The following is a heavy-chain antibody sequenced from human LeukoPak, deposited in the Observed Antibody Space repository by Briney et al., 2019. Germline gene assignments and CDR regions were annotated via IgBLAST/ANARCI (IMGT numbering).Heavy chain of an antibody. Sequence: GGSLRLSCAVSGFTFSGFWMSWSRQAPGKGLEWVASINSDGSEGYYADVVKGRFTISRDNAKNSLHLQINSLRAEDTAVYYCARSSYSSSSSVWGRGTMVTVSS. CDR2: INSDGSEG. V-gene: IGHV3-7*03. J-gene: IGHJ3*01. D-gene: IGHD6-6*01. CDR3: ARSSYSSSSSV. CDR1: GFTFSGFW.